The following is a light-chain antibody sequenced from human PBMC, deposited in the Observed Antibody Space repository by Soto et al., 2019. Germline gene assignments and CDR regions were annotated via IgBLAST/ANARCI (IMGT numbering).Light chain of an antibody. CDR1: QTISGTY. CDR3: QQYGSAPPLT. J-gene: IGKJ4*01. Sequence: EIVLTQSPGTLSLSPGERATLSCRASQTISGTYLAWYQQKPGQAPRLLIYSSSSRAAGVSDRFSGSGSGTDFSLTISRLEPEDFAVYFCQQYGSAPPLTFGGGTKVEIK. V-gene: IGKV3-20*01. CDR2: SSS.